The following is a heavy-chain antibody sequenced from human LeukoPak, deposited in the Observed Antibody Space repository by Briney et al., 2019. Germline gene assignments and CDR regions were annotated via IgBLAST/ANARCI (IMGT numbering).Heavy chain of an antibody. CDR3: AILGATRADY. D-gene: IGHD1-26*01. CDR1: GFTFSSYA. J-gene: IGHJ4*02. CDR2: ISGSGGST. Sequence: GGSLSLSCAASGFTFSSYAMSWVRQAPGKGLEWVSAISGSGGSTYYADSVKGRVTFSRDNAKNSVYLQMNSLRADDTALYYCAILGATRADYWGQGALVTVAS. V-gene: IGHV3-23*01.